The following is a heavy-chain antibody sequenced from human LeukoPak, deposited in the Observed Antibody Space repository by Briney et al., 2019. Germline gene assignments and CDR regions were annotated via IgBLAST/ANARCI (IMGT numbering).Heavy chain of an antibody. J-gene: IGHJ3*02. CDR2: INHSGST. CDR3: ARGSKWLARGAFDI. D-gene: IGHD6-19*01. CDR1: GGSFSGCY. V-gene: IGHV4-34*01. Sequence: PSETLSLTCAVYGGSFSGCYWSWIRQPPGKGLEWIGEINHSGSTNYNPSLKSRVTISVDTSKNQFSLKLSSVTAADTAVYYCARGSKWLARGAFDIWGQGTMVTVSS.